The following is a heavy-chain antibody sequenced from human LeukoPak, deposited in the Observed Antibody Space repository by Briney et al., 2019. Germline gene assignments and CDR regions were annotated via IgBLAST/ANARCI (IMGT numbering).Heavy chain of an antibody. Sequence: GGSLRLSCAASGFTFSNYWMSWVRQAPGKGLEWVANIKQDGSEKYYVDSVKGRFTISRDNAKNSLYLQMNSLRAEDTAVYYCARVPPLRITMIVVAGYYFDYWGQGTLVTVSS. CDR3: ARVPPLRITMIVVAGYYFDY. D-gene: IGHD3-22*01. V-gene: IGHV3-7*01. J-gene: IGHJ4*02. CDR1: GFTFSNYW. CDR2: IKQDGSEK.